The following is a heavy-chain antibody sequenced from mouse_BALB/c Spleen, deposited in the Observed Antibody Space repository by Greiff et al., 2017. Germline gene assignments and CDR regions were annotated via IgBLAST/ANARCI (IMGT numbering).Heavy chain of an antibody. V-gene: IGHV1-54*01. CDR3: ARRRRERAMDY. CDR1: GYAFTNYL. CDR2: INPGSGGT. Sequence: QVHVKQSGAELVRPGTSVKVSCKASGYAFTNYLIEWVKQRPGQGLEWIGVINPGSGGTNYNEKFKGKATLTADKSSSTAYMQLSSLTSDDSAVYFCARRRRERAMDYWGQGTSVTVSS. J-gene: IGHJ4*01.